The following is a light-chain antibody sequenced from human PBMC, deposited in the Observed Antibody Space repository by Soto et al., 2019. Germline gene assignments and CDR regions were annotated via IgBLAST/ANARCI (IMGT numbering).Light chain of an antibody. V-gene: IGLV2-23*01. CDR1: SSDVGSYNL. CDR2: EGS. J-gene: IGLJ7*01. CDR3: RSCAGGRV. Sequence: QSALTQPASVSGSPGQSITISCTGTSSDVGSYNLVSWYQQHPGKAPKLMIYEGSKRPSGVSNRFSGSKSGNTASLTISGLRAEEVADFYRRSCAGGRVFGGGTHLPV.